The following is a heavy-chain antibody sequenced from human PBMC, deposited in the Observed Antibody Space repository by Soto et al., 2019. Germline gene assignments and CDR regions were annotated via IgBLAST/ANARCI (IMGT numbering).Heavy chain of an antibody. CDR1: GFTFSTYN. V-gene: IGHV3-23*01. J-gene: IGHJ6*03. CDR3: ARDNHCTNGVCSNYYYYYYMDV. CDR2: IIDDGSNK. D-gene: IGHD2-8*01. Sequence: GGSLRLSCAAFGFTFSTYNMSWVRQAPAKGLEWVSTIIDDGSNKYYAASVKGRFTISRDNSKNTLYLQMNSLRAEDTAVYYCARDNHCTNGVCSNYYYYYYMDVWGKGTTVTVSS.